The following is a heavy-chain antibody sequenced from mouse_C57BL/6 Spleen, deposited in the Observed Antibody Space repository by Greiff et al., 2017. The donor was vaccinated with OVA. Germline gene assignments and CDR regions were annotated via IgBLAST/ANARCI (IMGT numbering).Heavy chain of an antibody. Sequence: QVQLQQPGAELVKPGASVKLSCKASGYTFTSYWMHWVKQRPGQGLEWIGMIHPNSGSTNYNEKFKSKATLTVDKSSSTAYMQLSSLTSEDSAVYYCARSGGDYDEGHVDYWGQGTTLTVSS. CDR3: ARSGGDYDEGHVDY. J-gene: IGHJ2*01. D-gene: IGHD2-4*01. CDR2: IHPNSGST. CDR1: GYTFTSYW. V-gene: IGHV1-64*01.